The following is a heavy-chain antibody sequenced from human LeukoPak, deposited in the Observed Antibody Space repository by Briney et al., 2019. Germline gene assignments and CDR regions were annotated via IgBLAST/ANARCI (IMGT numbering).Heavy chain of an antibody. CDR3: ARVTWLSAAGTEGNFDY. D-gene: IGHD6-13*01. V-gene: IGHV3-7*01. CDR1: GFTFSSFA. Sequence: GGSLRLSCAASGFTFSSFAMSWVRQAPGKGLEWVANIKQDGSEKYYVDSVKGRFTISRHNAKNSLYLQMDSLRAEDTAVYYCARVTWLSAAGTEGNFDYWGQGTLVTVSS. CDR2: IKQDGSEK. J-gene: IGHJ4*02.